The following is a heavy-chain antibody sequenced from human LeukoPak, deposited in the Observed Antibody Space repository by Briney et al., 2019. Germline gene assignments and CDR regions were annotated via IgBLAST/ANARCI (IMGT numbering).Heavy chain of an antibody. CDR3: ARGGSGWTYNWFDP. V-gene: IGHV4-59*01. Sequence: VKPSETLSLTCTVSGGSISSYYWSWIRQPPGKGLKWIGYIYYSGSTNYNPSLKSRVTISVDTSKNQFSLKLSSVTAADTAVYYCARGGSGWTYNWFDPWGQGTLVTVSS. J-gene: IGHJ5*02. CDR2: IYYSGST. D-gene: IGHD6-19*01. CDR1: GGSISSYY.